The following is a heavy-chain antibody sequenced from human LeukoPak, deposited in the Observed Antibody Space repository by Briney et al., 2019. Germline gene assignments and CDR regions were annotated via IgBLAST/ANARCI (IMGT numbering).Heavy chain of an antibody. J-gene: IGHJ4*02. D-gene: IGHD5-24*01. V-gene: IGHV4-34*01. Sequence: SETLSLTCAVYGGSFSGYYWSWIRQPPGKGVEWIGEINHSGSTNYNPSLKSRVTISVDTSKNQFSLKLSSVTAADTAVYYCAGGMATITNFDYWGQGALVTVSS. CDR2: INHSGST. CDR3: AGGMATITNFDY. CDR1: GGSFSGYY.